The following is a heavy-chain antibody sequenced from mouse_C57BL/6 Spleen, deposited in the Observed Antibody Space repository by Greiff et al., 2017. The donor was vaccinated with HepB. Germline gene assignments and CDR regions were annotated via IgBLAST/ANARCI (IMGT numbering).Heavy chain of an antibody. J-gene: IGHJ2*01. CDR3: ARIGDYVDY. V-gene: IGHV1-69*01. CDR2: IDPSDSYT. CDR1: GYTFTSYW. D-gene: IGHD2-14*01. Sequence: QVQLQQSGAELVMPGASVKLSCKASGYTFTSYWMHWVKQRPGQGLEWIGEIDPSDSYTNYNQKFKGKSTLTVDKSSSTAYMQLSSLTSEDSAVYYCARIGDYVDYWGQGTTLTVSS.